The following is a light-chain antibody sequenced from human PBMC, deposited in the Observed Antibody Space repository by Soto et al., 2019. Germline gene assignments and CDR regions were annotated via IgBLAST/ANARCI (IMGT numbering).Light chain of an antibody. V-gene: IGKV3-15*01. J-gene: IGKJ3*01. CDR3: QQYSNWVFT. Sequence: EIVMTQSPATLSVSPGEGATLSCRASQSVSSNLAWYQQHPGQAPRLLIFGTSTRATGIPARFSGSGSGTDFTLTISSLQSEDFAVYYCQQYSNWVFTFGPGTKVDIK. CDR2: GTS. CDR1: QSVSSN.